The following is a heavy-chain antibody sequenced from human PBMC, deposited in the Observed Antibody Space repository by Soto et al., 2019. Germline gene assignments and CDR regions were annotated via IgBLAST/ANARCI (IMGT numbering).Heavy chain of an antibody. CDR2: IIPIFGTA. V-gene: IGHV1-69*13. CDR3: ARVYYDSSGYGAFDI. CDR1: GGTFSSYA. D-gene: IGHD3-22*01. J-gene: IGHJ3*02. Sequence: SVKVSCKASGGTFSSYAISWVRQAPGQGLGWMGGIIPIFGTANYAQKFQGRVTITADESTSTAYMELSSLRSEDTAVYYCARVYYDSSGYGAFDIWGQGTMVTVSS.